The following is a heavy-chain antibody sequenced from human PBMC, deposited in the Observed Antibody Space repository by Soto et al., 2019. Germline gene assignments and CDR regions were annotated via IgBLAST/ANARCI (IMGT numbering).Heavy chain of an antibody. V-gene: IGHV3-23*01. D-gene: IGHD6-19*01. CDR3: AKVIDCSGWYYEAFDI. CDR2: ISGSGGSS. Sequence: PGGSLRLSCAASGFTFSSYAMSWVRQAPGKGLEWVSAISGSGGSSYYADSVKGRFTISRDNSKNTLYLQMNSLRAEDTAVYYCAKVIDCSGWYYEAFDIWGQGTMVTVSS. CDR1: GFTFSSYA. J-gene: IGHJ3*02.